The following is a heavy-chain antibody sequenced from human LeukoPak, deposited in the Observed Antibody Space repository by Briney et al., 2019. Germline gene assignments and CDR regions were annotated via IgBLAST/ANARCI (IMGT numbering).Heavy chain of an antibody. J-gene: IGHJ6*03. Sequence: GGSLRLSCAASGFTFTSYSVKWVRQAPGKGLEWVSSISSSSSYIYYADSVKGRFTISRDNAKNSLYLQMNSLRAEDTAVYYCPSYARPIFYYYYYMDVWGKGTTVTVSS. V-gene: IGHV3-21*01. CDR2: ISSSSSYI. CDR1: GFTFTSYS. CDR3: PSYARPIFYYYYYMDV. D-gene: IGHD3-16*01.